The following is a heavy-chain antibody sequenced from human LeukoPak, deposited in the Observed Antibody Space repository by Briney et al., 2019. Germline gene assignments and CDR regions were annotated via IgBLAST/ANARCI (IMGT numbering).Heavy chain of an antibody. D-gene: IGHD1-26*01. CDR2: ISYDGSNK. J-gene: IGHJ4*02. CDR1: GFTFSSYG. Sequence: GRSLRLSCAASGFTFSSYGMHWVRQAPGKGLEWVAVISYDGSNKYYADSVKGRFTISRDNSKNTLYLQMNSLRAEDTAVYYCVKGLQWELPLDYWGQGTLVTVSS. CDR3: VKGLQWELPLDY. V-gene: IGHV3-30*18.